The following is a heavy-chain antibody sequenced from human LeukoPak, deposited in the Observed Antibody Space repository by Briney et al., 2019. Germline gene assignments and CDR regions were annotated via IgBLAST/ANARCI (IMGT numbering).Heavy chain of an antibody. V-gene: IGHV1-69*06. CDR3: ARAGAVAGMVDC. D-gene: IGHD6-19*01. CDR1: GGTFSSYA. CDR2: IIPIFGTA. Sequence: SVKVSCKASGGTFSSYAISWVRQAPGQGLEWMGGIIPIFGTANYAQKFQGRVTVTAGKSTSTAYMELSSLRSEDTAVYYCARAGAVAGMVDCWGQGTLVTVSS. J-gene: IGHJ4*02.